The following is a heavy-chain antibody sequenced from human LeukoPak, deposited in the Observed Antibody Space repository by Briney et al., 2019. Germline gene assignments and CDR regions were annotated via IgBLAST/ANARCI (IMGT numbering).Heavy chain of an antibody. V-gene: IGHV1-2*02. J-gene: IGHJ4*02. CDR3: ARDDSSSWYAARY. D-gene: IGHD6-13*01. CDR2: INPNSGGT. CDR1: GYTFTGYY. Sequence: ASVKVSCKASGYTFTGYYMHWVRQAPGQGLEWMGWINPNSGGTNYAQKFQGRVTMTRDTSISTAYMELSRLRSDDAAVYYCARDDSSSWYAARYWGQGTLVTVSS.